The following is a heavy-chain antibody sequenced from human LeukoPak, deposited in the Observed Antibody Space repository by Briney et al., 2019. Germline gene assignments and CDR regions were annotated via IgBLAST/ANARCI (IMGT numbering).Heavy chain of an antibody. Sequence: SETLSLTCTVSGGSISSYYWSWIRQPPGKGLEWIGYIYTSGSTNYNPSLKSRVTISVDTSKNQFSLKLSSVTAADTAVYYCARTSYYYMDVWGKGTTVTASS. CDR3: ARTSYYYMDV. J-gene: IGHJ6*03. CDR1: GGSISSYY. CDR2: IYTSGST. V-gene: IGHV4-4*08.